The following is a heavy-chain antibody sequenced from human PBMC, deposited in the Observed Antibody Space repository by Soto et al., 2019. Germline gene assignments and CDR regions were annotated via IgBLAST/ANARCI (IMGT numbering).Heavy chain of an antibody. V-gene: IGHV1-3*01. J-gene: IGHJ6*04. D-gene: IGHD2-2*01. CDR3: AITDGRSTSCYNYEYYGMDV. CDR2: INPGNGDT. CDR1: GYSFTKYG. Sequence: ASVNVSVKTSGYSFTKYGLHWVRQAPGQRLEWMGWINPGNGDTKYSQKFQGRVTITRDTSATTAYRELSSLRSEDSAVSYCAITDGRSTSCYNYEYYGMDVWGYRTTVTVST.